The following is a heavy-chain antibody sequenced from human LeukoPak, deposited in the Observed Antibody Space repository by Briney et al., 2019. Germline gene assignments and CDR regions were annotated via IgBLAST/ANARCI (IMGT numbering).Heavy chain of an antibody. CDR2: IYYSGST. J-gene: IGHJ4*02. D-gene: IGHD3-22*01. V-gene: IGHV4-59*01. Sequence: SETLSLTCTVSGGSISYNYWSWIRQPPGKGLEWIGYIYYSGSTNYNPSLKSRVTISVDTSKNQFSLKLSSVTAADTAVYYCARSGSGYYYAVDYWGQGTLVTVSS. CDR3: ARSGSGYYYAVDY. CDR1: GGSISYNY.